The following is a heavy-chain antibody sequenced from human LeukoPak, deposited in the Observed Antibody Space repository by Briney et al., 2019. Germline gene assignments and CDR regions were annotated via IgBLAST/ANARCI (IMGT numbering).Heavy chain of an antibody. Sequence: PGGSLRLSCALSGITFSNHGMNWVRQAPGKGLEWVSSISSSSSYIYYADSVKGRFTISRDNAKNSLYLQMNSLRAEDTAVYYCAREGYSSGWYVKRYFDYWGQGTLVTVSS. CDR2: ISSSSSYI. J-gene: IGHJ4*02. V-gene: IGHV3-21*01. D-gene: IGHD6-19*01. CDR1: GITFSNHG. CDR3: AREGYSSGWYVKRYFDY.